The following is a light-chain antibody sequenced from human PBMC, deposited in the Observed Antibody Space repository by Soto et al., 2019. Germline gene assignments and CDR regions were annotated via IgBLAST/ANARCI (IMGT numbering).Light chain of an antibody. CDR3: QQRRNWPPLT. CDR2: DAS. CDR1: QSVSSY. V-gene: IGKV3-11*01. J-gene: IGKJ4*01. Sequence: EIVLTQSPATLSLSPGERATLSCRASQSVSSYFAWYQQKPGQAPSLLIYDASTRATGIPARFSGSGSGTDFALTISSLKPEDVAVYYCQQRRNWPPLTFGGGTKVEIK.